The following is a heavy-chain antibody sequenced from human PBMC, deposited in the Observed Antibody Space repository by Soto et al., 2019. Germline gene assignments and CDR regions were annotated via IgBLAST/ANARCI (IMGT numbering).Heavy chain of an antibody. CDR3: ARLPFPWGWFDP. CDR2: ISGSGRTI. J-gene: IGHJ5*02. CDR1: GIVFSDY. V-gene: IGHV3-11*01. D-gene: IGHD3-16*01. Sequence: QVQLVESGGGLVKPGGSLRLSCAASGIVFSDYMSWVRQAPGKGLEWLSYISGSGRTIYSADSVKGRFTISRDNATNSLYLPMNIVRTEDTAVCYSARLPFPWGWFDPWGQGTLVTVSS.